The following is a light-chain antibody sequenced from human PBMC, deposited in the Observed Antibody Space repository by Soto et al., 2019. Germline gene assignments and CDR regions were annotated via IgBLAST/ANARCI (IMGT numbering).Light chain of an antibody. J-gene: IGLJ1*01. Sequence: QSVLTQPPSVSGAPGQTVTISCTGSSSNIGADYDVHWYQQVPGTAPRLVIFANSNRHSGVPDRFSGSKSGPSASLAITGLQAEDEADYYCQSYDSSLTTFVFGSGTRSPS. CDR3: QSYDSSLTTFV. CDR2: ANS. CDR1: SSNIGADYD. V-gene: IGLV1-40*01.